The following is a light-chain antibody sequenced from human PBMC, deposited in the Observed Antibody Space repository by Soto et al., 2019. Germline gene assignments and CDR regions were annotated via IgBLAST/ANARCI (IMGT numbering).Light chain of an antibody. V-gene: IGKV3-15*01. CDR1: QSISSN. Sequence: EIVITQSPATLSVSPGERATLSCRASQSISSNLAWYQQKPGQAPRLLISDASTRATGIPARFSGSGSGTEFTLTVSSLQSEDFAVYYCQQYNNWPRTLGLGTKVDIK. CDR3: QQYNNWPRT. J-gene: IGKJ1*01. CDR2: DAS.